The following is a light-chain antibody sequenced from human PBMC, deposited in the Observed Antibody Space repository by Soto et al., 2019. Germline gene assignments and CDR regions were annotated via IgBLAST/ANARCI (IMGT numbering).Light chain of an antibody. CDR3: QQYNNWPPWT. CDR1: QSVSSN. Sequence: EIVMTQSPATLSVSPGERATLSCRASQSVSSNLAWYQQKPGQAPRLVIYGASTRATGIPARFSGSGSGTEFTLTISSLQSEDFEVYYCQQYNNWPPWTFGQGTKVEIK. J-gene: IGKJ1*01. V-gene: IGKV3-15*01. CDR2: GAS.